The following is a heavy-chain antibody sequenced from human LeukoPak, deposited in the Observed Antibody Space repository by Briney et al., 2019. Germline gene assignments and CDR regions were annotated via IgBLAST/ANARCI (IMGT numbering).Heavy chain of an antibody. CDR2: IKQDGSEK. CDR1: GFTFSSYA. V-gene: IGHV3-7*03. Sequence: GGSLRLSCAASGFTFSSYAMSWVRQAPGKGLEWVANIKQDGSEKYYVDSVKGRFTISRDNAKNSLYLQMNSLRAEDTAVYYCAREGADWGQGTLVTVSS. CDR3: AREGAD. J-gene: IGHJ4*02. D-gene: IGHD1-26*01.